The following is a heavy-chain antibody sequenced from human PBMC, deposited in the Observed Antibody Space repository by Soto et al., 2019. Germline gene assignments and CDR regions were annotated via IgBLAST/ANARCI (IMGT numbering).Heavy chain of an antibody. CDR1: GGTFSSYA. J-gene: IGHJ6*02. D-gene: IGHD6-13*01. CDR2: IIPIFGTA. V-gene: IGHV1-69*01. Sequence: QVQLVQSGAEVKKPGSSVKVSCKASGGTFSSYAISWVRQAPGQGLEWMGGIIPIFGTANYAQKFQGRVTITADESTSTAYMELSSLRSEDTVGYYCAEIIASNRYYYGMDVWGQGTTVTVSS. CDR3: AEIIASNRYYYGMDV.